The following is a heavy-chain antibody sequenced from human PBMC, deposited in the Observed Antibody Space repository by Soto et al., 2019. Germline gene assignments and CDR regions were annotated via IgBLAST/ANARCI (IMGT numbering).Heavy chain of an antibody. Sequence: SETLYLTCTVSGGSISSYYWSWIRQPPGMGLEWIGYIYYTGSTNYNPSLKSRVTISVDTSKNQFSLKLSSVTVADTAVYYCARVSNGVFLYWGQGTLVTVSS. V-gene: IGHV4-59*01. CDR1: GGSISSYY. J-gene: IGHJ4*02. D-gene: IGHD2-8*01. CDR3: ARVSNGVFLY. CDR2: IYYTGST.